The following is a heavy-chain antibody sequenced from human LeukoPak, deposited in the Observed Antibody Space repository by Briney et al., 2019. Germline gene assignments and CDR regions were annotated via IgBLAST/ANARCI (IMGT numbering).Heavy chain of an antibody. CDR3: ARHDCSGGSCYGPDY. J-gene: IGHJ4*02. CDR1: GGSFSGYY. CDR2: INHSGST. V-gene: IGHV4-34*01. Sequence: SETLSLTCAVYGGSFSGYYWSWIRQPPGKGLEWIGEINHSGSTNYNPSLKSRVTISVDTSKNQFSLKLSSVTAADTAVYYCARHDCSGGSCYGPDYWGQGTLVTVSS. D-gene: IGHD2-15*01.